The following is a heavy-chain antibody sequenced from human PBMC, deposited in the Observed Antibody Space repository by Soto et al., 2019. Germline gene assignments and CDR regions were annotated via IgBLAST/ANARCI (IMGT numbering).Heavy chain of an antibody. CDR3: ARHCSSTSCYLVHPHYYYYGMDV. CDR1: GFTFSSYE. D-gene: IGHD2-2*01. Sequence: EVQLVESGGGLVQPGGSLRLSCAASGFTFSSYEMNWVRQAPGKGLEWVSYISSSGSTIYYADSVKGRFTISRDNAKNSLYLQMNSLRAEDTAVYYCARHCSSTSCYLVHPHYYYYGMDVWGQGTTVTVSS. V-gene: IGHV3-48*03. J-gene: IGHJ6*02. CDR2: ISSSGSTI.